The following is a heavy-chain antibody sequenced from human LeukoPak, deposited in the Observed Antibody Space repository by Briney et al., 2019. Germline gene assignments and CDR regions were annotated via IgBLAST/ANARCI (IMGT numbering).Heavy chain of an antibody. CDR3: ARTYYYDSSGYSLDG. CDR1: GYSFSNYW. J-gene: IGHJ4*02. V-gene: IGHV5-51*01. D-gene: IGHD3-22*01. CDR2: IYPDDSDT. Sequence: GESLKISCKGSGYSFSNYWIGWVRQMPGKGLEWMGIIYPDDSDTRYSPSFQGQVTISADKSISTAYLQWSSLKASDTAMYYCARTYYYDSSGYSLDGWGQGTLVTVSS.